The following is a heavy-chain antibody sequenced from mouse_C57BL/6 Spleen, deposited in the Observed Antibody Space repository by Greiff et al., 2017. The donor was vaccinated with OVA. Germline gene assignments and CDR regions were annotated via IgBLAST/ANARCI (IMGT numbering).Heavy chain of an antibody. Sequence: QVQLQQPGAELVMPGASVKLSCKASGYTFTSYWMHWVKQRPGQGLAWIGEIDPSDSYTTYNQKFKGKSTLTVDKSSSTAYMQLSSLTSEDSAVYYCARGSYYSNYGEILDYWGQGTTLTVSS. D-gene: IGHD2-5*01. CDR2: IDPSDSYT. V-gene: IGHV1-69*01. CDR3: ARGSYYSNYGEILDY. CDR1: GYTFTSYW. J-gene: IGHJ2*01.